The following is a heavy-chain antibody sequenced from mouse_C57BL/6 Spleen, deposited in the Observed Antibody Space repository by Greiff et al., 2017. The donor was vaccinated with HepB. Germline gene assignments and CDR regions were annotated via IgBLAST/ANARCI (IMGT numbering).Heavy chain of an antibody. V-gene: IGHV1-26*01. D-gene: IGHD1-1*01. CDR1: GYTFTDYY. CDR3: ARYSSYLYWYFDV. Sequence: EVQLQQSGPELVKPGASVKITCKASGYTFTDYYMNWVKQSHGKSLEWIGDINPNNGGTSYNQKFKGKATLTVDKSSSTAYMELRSLTSEDSAVYYCARYSSYLYWYFDVWGTGTTVTVSS. J-gene: IGHJ1*03. CDR2: INPNNGGT.